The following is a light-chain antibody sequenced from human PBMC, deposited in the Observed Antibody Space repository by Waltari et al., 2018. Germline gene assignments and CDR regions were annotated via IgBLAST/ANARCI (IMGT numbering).Light chain of an antibody. Sequence: QSALTQPASVSGSPGQSITISCTGTRSDVGGYNYVSWYQQHPDKVPKLIIFEVSHRPSGFSDRFSGSKSGNTASLTISGLQTEDEADYFCTSYAGDNSLAPDWVFGGGTTLTVL. CDR1: RSDVGGYNY. CDR3: TSYAGDNSLAPDWV. J-gene: IGLJ3*02. CDR2: EVS. V-gene: IGLV2-14*01.